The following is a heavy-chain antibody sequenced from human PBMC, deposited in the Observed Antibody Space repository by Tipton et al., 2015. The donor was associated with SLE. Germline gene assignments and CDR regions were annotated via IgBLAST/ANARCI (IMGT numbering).Heavy chain of an antibody. D-gene: IGHD3-22*01. CDR2: IYYSGSS. V-gene: IGHV4-30-2*01. J-gene: IGHJ4*02. Sequence: TLSLTCAVSGGSISSGGYSWSWIRQPPGKGLEWIGRIYYSGSSYYNPSLKSRVTISVDTSKNQFSLKLSSVTAADTAVYYCARDSAGSYYDRGGYYQLANRHFDSWGRGTLVIVSS. CDR1: GGSISSGGYS. CDR3: ARDSAGSYYDRGGYYQLANRHFDS.